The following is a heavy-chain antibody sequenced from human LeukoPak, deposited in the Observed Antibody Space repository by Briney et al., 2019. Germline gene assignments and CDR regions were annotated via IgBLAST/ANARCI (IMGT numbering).Heavy chain of an antibody. CDR2: ITSGGTI. CDR3: AREGYSSSFDY. V-gene: IGHV3-48*04. D-gene: IGHD6-13*01. J-gene: IGHJ4*02. CDR1: GFTFSSYG. Sequence: GGSLRLSCAASGFTFSSYGMSWVRQAPGKGLEWLSHITSGGTIYYADSVKGRFTISRDNAKNSLYLQMNSLRAEDTAVYYCAREGYSSSFDYWGQGTLVTVSS.